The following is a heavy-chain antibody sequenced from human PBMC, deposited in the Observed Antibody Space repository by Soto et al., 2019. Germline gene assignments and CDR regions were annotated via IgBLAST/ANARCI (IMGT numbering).Heavy chain of an antibody. J-gene: IGHJ4*02. CDR3: VRDIPYSGATKNFDY. CDR1: GFTLSDFY. CDR2: ISNSGDYT. Sequence: QVQMVESGGGVVEPGGSLRLSCVVSGFTLSDFYMTWVRQTPGKGLEWISHISNSGDYTHHADSVKGRFTISRDNARNSLYLQMNSLRAEDTAAYYCVRDIPYSGATKNFDYWGQGALVIVSS. D-gene: IGHD1-26*01. V-gene: IGHV3-11*06.